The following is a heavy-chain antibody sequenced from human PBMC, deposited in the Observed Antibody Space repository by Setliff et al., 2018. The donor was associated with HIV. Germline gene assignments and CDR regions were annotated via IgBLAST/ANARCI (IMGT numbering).Heavy chain of an antibody. J-gene: IGHJ4*02. CDR3: ARVGWDYYDSSGVGEFDY. CDR1: GVSISNYY. Sequence: SETLSLTCTVSGVSISNYYWSWIRQPPGKGLEWIGYMYYSGNTYYNPSLKSRVAISIDTSKNQFSLKLSSVTAADTAVYYCARVGWDYYDSSGVGEFDYWGQGTLVTVSS. CDR2: MYYSGNT. D-gene: IGHD3-22*01. V-gene: IGHV4-59*08.